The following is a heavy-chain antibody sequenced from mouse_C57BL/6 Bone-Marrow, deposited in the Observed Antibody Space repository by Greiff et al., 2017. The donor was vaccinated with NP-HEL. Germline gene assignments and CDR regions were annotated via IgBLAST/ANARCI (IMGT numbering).Heavy chain of an antibody. D-gene: IGHD2-5*01. CDR1: GFTFSSYG. CDR3: ARRDTIVTSYAMDY. J-gene: IGHJ4*01. CDR2: ISSGGSYT. Sequence: EVKVVESGGDLVKPGGSLKLSCAASGFTFSSYGMSWVRQPPDKRLEWVATISSGGSYTYYPDSVTGRFTISSDNAKNTLYLQMSSMKSEDTATYYCARRDTIVTSYAMDYWGQGTSVTVSS. V-gene: IGHV5-6*02.